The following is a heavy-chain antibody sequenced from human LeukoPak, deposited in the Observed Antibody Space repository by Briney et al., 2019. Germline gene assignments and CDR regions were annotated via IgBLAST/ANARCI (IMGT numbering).Heavy chain of an antibody. CDR3: ARDGNLFYFDY. V-gene: IGHV1-69*04. CDR2: IIPILGIA. CDR1: GGTFSSYT. J-gene: IGHJ4*02. D-gene: IGHD1-26*01. Sequence: SVKVSCKASGGTFSSYTISWVRQAPGQGLEWMGRIIPILGIANYAQKFQGRVTITADKSTSTAYMELSSLRSEDTAVYYCARDGNLFYFDYWGQGTLVTVSS.